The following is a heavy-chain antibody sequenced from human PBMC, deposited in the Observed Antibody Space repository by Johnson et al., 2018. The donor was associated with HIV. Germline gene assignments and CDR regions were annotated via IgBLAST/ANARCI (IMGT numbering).Heavy chain of an antibody. CDR2: ISYDGRNK. Sequence: QVQLVESGGGVVQPGRSLRLSCAASGFTFGSYVMSWVRQAPGKGLEWVAVISYDGRNKYYADSVKGRFTISKDNSNNTLYLQMNSLRAEDTAVYYCAREGRGAPHDAFDIWGQGTMVTVSS. J-gene: IGHJ3*02. CDR1: GFTFGSYV. V-gene: IGHV3-30*19. D-gene: IGHD2-15*01. CDR3: AREGRGAPHDAFDI.